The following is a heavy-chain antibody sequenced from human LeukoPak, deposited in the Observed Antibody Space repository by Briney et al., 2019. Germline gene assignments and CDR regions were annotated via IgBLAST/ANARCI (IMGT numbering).Heavy chain of an antibody. CDR2: IIPIFGTA. V-gene: IGHV1-69*13. CDR3: ARDPRQQLPSSGYFDY. J-gene: IGHJ4*02. Sequence: ASVKVSCKASGGTFSSYAISWVRQAPGQGLEWMGGIIPIFGTANYAQKFQGRVTITADESTSTAYMELSSLRSDDTAVFYCARDPRQQLPSSGYFDYWGQGTLVTVSS. D-gene: IGHD6-13*01. CDR1: GGTFSSYA.